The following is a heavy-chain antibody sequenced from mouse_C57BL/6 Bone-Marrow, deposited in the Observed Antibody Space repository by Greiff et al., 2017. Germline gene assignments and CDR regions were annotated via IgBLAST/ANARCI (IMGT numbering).Heavy chain of an antibody. J-gene: IGHJ1*03. Sequence: EVKLVESGGGLVQPGGSLKLSCAASGFTFSDYGMAWVRQAPRKGPEWVAFISNLAYSIYYADTVTGRFTISRENAKNTLYLEMSSLRSEDTAMYYCARIHYYGSSYEYFDVWGTGTTVTVSS. D-gene: IGHD1-1*01. CDR2: ISNLAYSI. CDR1: GFTFSDYG. V-gene: IGHV5-15*01. CDR3: ARIHYYGSSYEYFDV.